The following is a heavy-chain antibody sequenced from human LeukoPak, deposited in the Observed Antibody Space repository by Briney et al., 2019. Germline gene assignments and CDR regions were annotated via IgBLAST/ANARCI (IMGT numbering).Heavy chain of an antibody. CDR3: VKGRYSNSWYSSDY. Sequence: GGSLRLSCSASGFTFSSYAMHWVRQAPGKGLEYVSAISSSGGRTYYADSVRGRFTISRDNSKNTLDLQMSSLRAEDTAVYYCVKGRYSNSWYSSDYWGQGTLVTVSS. CDR2: ISSSGGRT. J-gene: IGHJ4*02. V-gene: IGHV3-64D*09. CDR1: GFTFSSYA. D-gene: IGHD6-13*01.